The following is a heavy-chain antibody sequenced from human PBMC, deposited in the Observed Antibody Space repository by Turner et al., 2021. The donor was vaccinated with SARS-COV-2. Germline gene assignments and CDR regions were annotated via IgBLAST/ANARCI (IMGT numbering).Heavy chain of an antibody. D-gene: IGHD5-12*01. CDR3: ARSVSWLQSLTVDY. CDR1: GYTFAGYY. Sequence: QVQLVQSGAEVKKPGASVKVSCKASGYTFAGYYIHWVRQAPGQGLKWMGWIKPNRGGTNYAKRFQGRVTMTGETSISTAYMELSTLRSDDTAVYYCARSVSWLQSLTVDYWGQGTLVTVSS. V-gene: IGHV1-2*02. CDR2: IKPNRGGT. J-gene: IGHJ4*02.